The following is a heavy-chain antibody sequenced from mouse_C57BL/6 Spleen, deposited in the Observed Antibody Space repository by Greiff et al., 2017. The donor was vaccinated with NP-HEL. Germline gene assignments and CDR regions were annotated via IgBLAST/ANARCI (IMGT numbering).Heavy chain of an antibody. CDR1: GFTFSDYG. V-gene: IGHV5-17*01. J-gene: IGHJ4*01. CDR2: ISSGSSTI. Sequence: EVQVVESGGGLVKPGGSLKLSCAASGFTFSDYGMHWVRQAPEQGLEWVAYISSGSSTIYYADTVKGRSTLSRDNATSTLFLQMTSLTSEDTAMYYCARAFYGSSLGAMDGWGKGTSVTVSS. D-gene: IGHD1-1*01. CDR3: ARAFYGSSLGAMDG.